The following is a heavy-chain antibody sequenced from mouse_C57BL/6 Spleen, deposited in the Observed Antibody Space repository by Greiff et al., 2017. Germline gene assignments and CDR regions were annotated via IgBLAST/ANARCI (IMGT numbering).Heavy chain of an antibody. D-gene: IGHD2-5*01. CDR1: GFTFSSYA. CDR3: ARDHYSSDVVDY. Sequence: EVKLVESGGGLVKPGGSLKLSCAASGFTFSSYAMSWVRQTPEKRLEWVATIRYGGSYTYYPDNVKGRFTISRDNAKNHLYLQMSHLKSEDTAMYYCARDHYSSDVVDYWGQGTTLTVSS. J-gene: IGHJ2*01. CDR2: IRYGGSYT. V-gene: IGHV5-4*01.